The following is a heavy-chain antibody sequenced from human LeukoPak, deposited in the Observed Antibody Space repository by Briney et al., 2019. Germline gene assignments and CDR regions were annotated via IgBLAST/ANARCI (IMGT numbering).Heavy chain of an antibody. CDR3: ARAALTTATILVFDY. Sequence: ASVKVSCKASGYTFTSYYMHWVRQAPGQGLEWMGIINPSGGSTSYAQKFQGRVTMTRDTSTSTVYMELSGLRSEDTAVYYCARAALTTATILVFDYWGQGTLVTVSS. CDR1: GYTFTSYY. D-gene: IGHD5-12*01. CDR2: INPSGGST. V-gene: IGHV1-46*01. J-gene: IGHJ4*02.